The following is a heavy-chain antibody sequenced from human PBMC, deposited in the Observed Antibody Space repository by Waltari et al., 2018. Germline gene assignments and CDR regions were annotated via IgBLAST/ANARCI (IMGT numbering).Heavy chain of an antibody. Sequence: VRQAPGKGLEWVAVISYDGSNKYYADSVKGRFTISRDNSKNTLYLQMNSLRAEDTAVYCGARDPDYGDYGRGYWGQGTLVTVSS. V-gene: IGHV3-30*03. D-gene: IGHD4-17*01. J-gene: IGHJ4*02. CDR2: ISYDGSNK. CDR3: ARDPDYGDYGRGY.